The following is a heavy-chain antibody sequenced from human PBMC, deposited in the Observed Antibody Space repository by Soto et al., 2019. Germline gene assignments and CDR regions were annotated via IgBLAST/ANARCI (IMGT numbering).Heavy chain of an antibody. J-gene: IGHJ4*02. D-gene: IGHD2-2*01. CDR2: IYYSGST. V-gene: IGHV4-39*01. Sequence: SETLSLTCTVSGGSISSSSYYWGWIRQPPGKGLEWIGSIYYSGSTYYNPSLKSRVTISVDTSKNQFSLKLSSVTAADTAVYYCAGNVGEYQLLGYFDYWGQGTLVTVSS. CDR3: AGNVGEYQLLGYFDY. CDR1: GGSISSSSYY.